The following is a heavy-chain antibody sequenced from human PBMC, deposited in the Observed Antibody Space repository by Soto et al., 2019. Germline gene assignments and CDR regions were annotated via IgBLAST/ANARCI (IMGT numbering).Heavy chain of an antibody. CDR2: IKPSGGST. CDR1: GYTFTSYY. J-gene: IGHJ4*02. D-gene: IGHD3-22*01. CDR3: ARDGAINMRSTFDY. Sequence: QVLLVQSGAEVKKPGASVKVSCKASGYTFTSYYMHWVRQAPGQGLEWMGIIKPSGGSTDYAQRFKGRVTMTRDTYTSTVYMELSSLRSEDTAVYYCARDGAINMRSTFDYWGQGTLVTVSS. V-gene: IGHV1-46*01.